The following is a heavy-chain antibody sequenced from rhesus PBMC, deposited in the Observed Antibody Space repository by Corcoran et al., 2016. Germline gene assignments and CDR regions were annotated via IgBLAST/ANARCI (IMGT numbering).Heavy chain of an antibody. CDR2: ISGSGGGT. Sequence: QLQLQESGPGLVTPSETLSLTCAFSGGSISSHYWSWIRQPPGQGLGWLVRISGSGGGTNYNTPRKSRVTISTDTAKNQVSLKLSSVSAADTAVDYCDRDWYCTSTTGYESHYGLDSWGQGVVVTVSS. J-gene: IGHJ6*01. CDR1: GGSISSHY. V-gene: IGHV4-173*01. CDR3: DRDWYCTSTTGYESHYGLDS. D-gene: IGHD2-2*01.